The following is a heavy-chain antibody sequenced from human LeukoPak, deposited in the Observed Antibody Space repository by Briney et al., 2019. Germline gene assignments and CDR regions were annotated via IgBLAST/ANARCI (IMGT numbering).Heavy chain of an antibody. D-gene: IGHD3-10*01. V-gene: IGHV1-46*01. Sequence: ASVKVSCEASGYTFTNYNMHWVRQAPGQGLEWMGIINPSGGSTSYAQKFQGRVTLTRDTSTSTVYMELSSLRSEDTAVYYCAINYGSGSYYLSTFDYWGPGTLVTVSS. CDR2: INPSGGST. J-gene: IGHJ4*02. CDR1: GYTFTNYN. CDR3: AINYGSGSYYLSTFDY.